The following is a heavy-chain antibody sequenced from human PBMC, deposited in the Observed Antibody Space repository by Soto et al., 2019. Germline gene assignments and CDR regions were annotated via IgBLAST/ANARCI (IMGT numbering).Heavy chain of an antibody. CDR3: IADY. J-gene: IGHJ4*02. D-gene: IGHD4-17*01. Sequence: QVQLVESGGGLVKPGGSLRLSCVASGFTFSDYYMSWIRQAPGKGLEWLSYMSSSSSYIQYADSVKGRFTISRDNAKNSLFLQMNSLRAADNDFGDRIADYWGQGTLVTVSS. V-gene: IGHV3-11*05. CDR1: GFTFSDYY. CDR2: MSSSSSYI.